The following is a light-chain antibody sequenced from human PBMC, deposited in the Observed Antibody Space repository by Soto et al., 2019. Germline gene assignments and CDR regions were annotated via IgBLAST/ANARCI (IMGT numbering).Light chain of an antibody. J-gene: IGLJ2*01. CDR1: SSNIGAGYA. V-gene: IGLV1-40*01. CDR2: DNN. Sequence: QSVLTQPPSVSGAPGQRVTISCTGSSSNIGAGYAVHWYQQLPGTAPKLLIYDNNNRPSGVPDRFSASKSGTSASLAITGLRAEDEADYYCQSYDRSLSGSVFGGGTKVTVL. CDR3: QSYDRSLSGSV.